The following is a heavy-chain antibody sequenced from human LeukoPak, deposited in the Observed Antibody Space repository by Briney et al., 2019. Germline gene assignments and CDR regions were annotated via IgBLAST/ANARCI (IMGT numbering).Heavy chain of an antibody. J-gene: IGHJ4*02. V-gene: IGHV3-30*02. CDR3: AKEAYFDWLD. D-gene: IGHD3-9*01. CDR2: IRYDGSNK. CDR1: GFTFNNYG. Sequence: GGSLRLSCAASGFTFNNYGMHWVRQAPGRGLEWVAFIRYDGSNKYYADSVKGRFTISRDDSKNTLYLQMNSLRAEDTAVYYCAKEAYFDWLDWGQGTLVTVSS.